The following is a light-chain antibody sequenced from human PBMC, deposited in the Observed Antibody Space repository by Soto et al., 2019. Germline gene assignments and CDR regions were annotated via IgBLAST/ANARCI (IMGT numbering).Light chain of an antibody. CDR3: QQRYNWPPLT. CDR2: AAS. V-gene: IGKV1-39*01. CDR1: QSISTY. Sequence: DIQMTQSPSSLSASVGDRVTITCRASQSISTYLNWYQQKPGKAPRLLIYAASTLQSGVPSRFSGGGSGTDFTLTISSLEPDDFGVYYCQQRYNWPPLTFGGGTKVDIK. J-gene: IGKJ4*01.